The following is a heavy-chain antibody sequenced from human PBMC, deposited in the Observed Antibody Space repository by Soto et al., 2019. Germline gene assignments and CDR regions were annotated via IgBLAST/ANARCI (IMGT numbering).Heavy chain of an antibody. CDR1: GYSFTSYW. CDR2: IYPGDSDT. CDR3: ARQSGSSSWYAWKKYYCGMDV. Sequence: PGESLKISCKGSGYSFTSYWIGWVRQMPGKGLEWMGIIYPGDSDTRYSPSFQGQVTISADKSISTAYLQWSSLKASDTAMYYCARQSGSSSWYAWKKYYCGMDVWGQGTTVTGSS. D-gene: IGHD6-13*01. J-gene: IGHJ6*02. V-gene: IGHV5-51*01.